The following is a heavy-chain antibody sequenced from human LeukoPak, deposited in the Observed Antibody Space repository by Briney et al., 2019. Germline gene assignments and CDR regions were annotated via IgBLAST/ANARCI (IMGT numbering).Heavy chain of an antibody. Sequence: PGGSLRLSCTASGFTFSGYSMNWVRQAPGKGLEWVAFIRYDGSNKYYADSVKGRFTISRDNSKNTLYLQMNSLRAEDTAVYYCAKDPNPYCGGDCYIDYWGQGTLVTVSS. CDR2: IRYDGSNK. CDR1: GFTFSGYS. D-gene: IGHD2-21*02. V-gene: IGHV3-30*02. J-gene: IGHJ4*02. CDR3: AKDPNPYCGGDCYIDY.